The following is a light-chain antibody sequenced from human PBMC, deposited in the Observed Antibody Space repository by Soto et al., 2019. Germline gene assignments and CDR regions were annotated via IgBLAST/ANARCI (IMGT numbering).Light chain of an antibody. Sequence: IVLTQSPATLSLSPGERATLSCRASQSVNSYLVWYQQKPGQAPRLLIYDASNRATGIPARFSGSGSGTDFTLTISSLDPEDFAVYYCQQRINWPITFGQGTRLEIK. J-gene: IGKJ5*01. CDR1: QSVNSY. CDR3: QQRINWPIT. V-gene: IGKV3-11*01. CDR2: DAS.